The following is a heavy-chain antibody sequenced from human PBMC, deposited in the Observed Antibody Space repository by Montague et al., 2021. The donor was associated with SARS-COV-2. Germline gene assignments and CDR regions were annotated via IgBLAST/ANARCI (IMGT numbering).Heavy chain of an antibody. CDR2: IYYSGST. Sequence: SETLSLTCSVSGGSITSSSYYWGWIRQSPDKGLEWIGNIYYSGSTYYNPSLKSRVTISVDTSKYQFSLKLSSVTAADTAVYYCVSLWKYGSGSHYAPWDYYKDGVDVWGQGTTVTVSS. J-gene: IGHJ6*02. D-gene: IGHD3-10*01. CDR3: VSLWKYGSGSHYAPWDYYKDGVDV. CDR1: GGSITSSSYY. V-gene: IGHV4-39*01.